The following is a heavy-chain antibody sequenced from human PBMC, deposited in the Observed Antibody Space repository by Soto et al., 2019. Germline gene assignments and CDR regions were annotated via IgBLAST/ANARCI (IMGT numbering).Heavy chain of an antibody. CDR3: ARGQRFSDWFDP. V-gene: IGHV4-61*02. J-gene: IGHJ5*02. D-gene: IGHD3-3*01. CDR2: IYSSGST. CDR1: GGSISSDDYY. Sequence: PSETLSLTCTVSGGSISSDDYYWSWIRQPPGKGLEWIGRIYSSGSTKYNPSLQSRVTMSLDTSKNQFSLRLTSVTAADTAVYYCARGQRFSDWFDPWGQGTLVTVSS.